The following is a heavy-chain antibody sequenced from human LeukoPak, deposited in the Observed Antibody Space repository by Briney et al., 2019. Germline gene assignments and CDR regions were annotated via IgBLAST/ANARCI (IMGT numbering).Heavy chain of an antibody. J-gene: IGHJ4*02. CDR3: ARTAYYDISTGYPYYFDY. D-gene: IGHD3-9*01. CDR1: GFTFSTYS. V-gene: IGHV3-48*02. Sequence: PGGSLRLSCAASGFTFSTYSMNWVRQAPGKGLEWVSYISSSSSTIDYADSVKGRLTTSRDNAKNSLYLQMNSLRDEDTAVYYCARTAYYDISTGYPYYFDYWGQGTLVTVSS. CDR2: ISSSSSTI.